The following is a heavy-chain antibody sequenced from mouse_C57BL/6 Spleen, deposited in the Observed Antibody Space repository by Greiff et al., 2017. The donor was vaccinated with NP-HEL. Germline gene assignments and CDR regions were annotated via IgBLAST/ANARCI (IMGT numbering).Heavy chain of an antibody. D-gene: IGHD2-4*01. CDR1: GFSLTSYA. CDR3: ASSSNYDDGWFAY. Sequence: VMLVESGPGLVAPSQSLSITCTVSGFSLTSYAISWVRQPPGKGLEWLGVIWTGGGTNYNSALKSRLSISKDNSKSQVFLKMNSLQTDDTARYYCASSSNYDDGWFAYWGQGTLVTVSA. J-gene: IGHJ3*01. CDR2: IWTGGGT. V-gene: IGHV2-9-1*01.